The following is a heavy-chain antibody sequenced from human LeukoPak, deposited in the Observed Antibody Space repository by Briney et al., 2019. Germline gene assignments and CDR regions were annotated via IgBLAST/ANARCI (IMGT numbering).Heavy chain of an antibody. CDR3: ARLGKGYCIRFSCYDSWFDP. V-gene: IGHV4-4*07. D-gene: IGHD2-2*01. Sequence: PSETLSLTCTVSGRSISNFHWSWIRQPAGEGLEWLGRIYTSGSTNYNPSLKSRVTMSLDTSKNQFSLKLSSVSAADTAVYYLARLGKGYCIRFSCYDSWFDPWGQGTLVTVSS. CDR1: GRSISNFH. J-gene: IGHJ5*02. CDR2: IYTSGST.